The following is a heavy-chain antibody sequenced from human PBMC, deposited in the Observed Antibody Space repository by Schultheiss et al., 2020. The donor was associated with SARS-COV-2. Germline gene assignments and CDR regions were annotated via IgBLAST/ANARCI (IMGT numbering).Heavy chain of an antibody. CDR1: GFTFSTYW. D-gene: IGHD3-16*01. CDR3: ARGRTNWAFDY. V-gene: IGHV3-74*01. Sequence: GGSLRLSCAASGFTFSTYWMHWVRQGSGKGLVWVSAITSLSESTETADAVKGRFTISRDNSKDTVYLQMNSLRAEDTAIYYCARGRTNWAFDYWGQGTLVTVSS. CDR2: ITSLSEST. J-gene: IGHJ4*02.